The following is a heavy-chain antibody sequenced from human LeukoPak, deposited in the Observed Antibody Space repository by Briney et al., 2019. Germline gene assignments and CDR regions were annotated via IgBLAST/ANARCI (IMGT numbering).Heavy chain of an antibody. CDR1: GFTFSSYA. CDR3: AKGGLAYCGGDCYDDPFDY. Sequence: GGSLRLSCAASGFTFSSYAMSWVCQAPGKGLEWVSGISWNSGSIGYADSVKGRFTISRDNAKNSLYLQMNSLRAEDTALYYCAKGGLAYCGGDCYDDPFDYWGQGTLVTVSS. J-gene: IGHJ4*02. D-gene: IGHD2-21*02. V-gene: IGHV3-9*01. CDR2: ISWNSGSI.